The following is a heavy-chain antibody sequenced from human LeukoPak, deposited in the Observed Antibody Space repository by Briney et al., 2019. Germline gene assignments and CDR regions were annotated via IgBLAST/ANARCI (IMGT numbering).Heavy chain of an antibody. V-gene: IGHV1-18*01. J-gene: IGHJ4*02. CDR1: GYTFTSYG. D-gene: IGHD1-26*01. CDR3: ARDGLRVVGASYFDY. Sequence: GSSVTVSCKASGYTFTSYGISWVRQAPGQGLEWMGWISAYNGNTNYAQKLQGRVTMTTDTSTSTAYMELRSLRSDDTAVYYCARDGLRVVGASYFDYWGQGTLVTVSS. CDR2: ISAYNGNT.